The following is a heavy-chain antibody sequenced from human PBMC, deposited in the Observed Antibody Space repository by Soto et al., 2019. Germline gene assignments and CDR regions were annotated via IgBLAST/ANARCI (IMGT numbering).Heavy chain of an antibody. J-gene: IGHJ6*02. Sequence: ELQLLESGGGLVQRGGSLRLSCAASGFTISSYAMKWVRQAPGKGLEWVSLIGESGTPTYYADSVKGRFTISRDNSGNTLFLEMYSLRAEDTAVYYCARYIPGVRYYGMDVWGQGTTVTVSS. CDR3: ARYIPGVRYYGMDV. CDR2: IGESGTPT. V-gene: IGHV3-23*01. CDR1: GFTISSYA. D-gene: IGHD2-2*01.